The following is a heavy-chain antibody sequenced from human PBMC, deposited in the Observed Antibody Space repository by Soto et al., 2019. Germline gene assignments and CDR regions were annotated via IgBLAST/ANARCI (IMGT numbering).Heavy chain of an antibody. CDR3: VRENYYYGMDV. V-gene: IGHV3-66*01. CDR2: INNAGTT. Sequence: PGGSLRLSCAASGFDASVNYMTWVRQGPGKGLQWVSVINNAGTTFYADSVKGRFTLSRDNSKNTVYLQMNSLRVEDTAMYYCVRENYYYGMDVWGQGTAVTVSS. CDR1: GFDASVNY. J-gene: IGHJ6*02.